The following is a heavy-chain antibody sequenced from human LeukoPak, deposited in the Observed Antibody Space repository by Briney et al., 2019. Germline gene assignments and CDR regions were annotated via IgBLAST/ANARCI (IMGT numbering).Heavy chain of an antibody. CDR2: IKQDGSEK. V-gene: IGHV3-7*01. Sequence: PGGSLRLSCAASGFTFDDYGMSWVRQAPGKGLEWVANIKQDGSEKYYVDSVKGRFTISRDNAKNSLYLQMNSLRAEDTAVYYCARLSSGWNYYFDYWGQGTLVTVSS. D-gene: IGHD6-19*01. CDR1: GFTFDDYG. CDR3: ARLSSGWNYYFDY. J-gene: IGHJ4*02.